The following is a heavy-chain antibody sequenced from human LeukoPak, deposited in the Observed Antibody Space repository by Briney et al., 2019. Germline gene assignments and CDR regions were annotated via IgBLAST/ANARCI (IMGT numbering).Heavy chain of an antibody. D-gene: IGHD3-16*01. Sequence: PGGSLRLSCAASGFTFSTYAVNWVRQAPGKGLEWVSGISGSGGTTYYADSVKGRFTISRDNSKNTLYLQMNSLRAEDTAVYYCARAVSGSSPSDYWGQGTLVTVSS. CDR1: GFTFSTYA. CDR3: ARAVSGSSPSDY. CDR2: ISGSGGTT. J-gene: IGHJ4*02. V-gene: IGHV3-23*01.